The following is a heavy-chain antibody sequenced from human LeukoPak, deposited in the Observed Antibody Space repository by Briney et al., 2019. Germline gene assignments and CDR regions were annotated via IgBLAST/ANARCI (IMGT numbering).Heavy chain of an antibody. J-gene: IGHJ6*04. CDR3: ARVPNIVGGSGMDV. CDR1: GFTFSGSA. Sequence: PGGSLKLSCAASGFTFSGSAMHWVRQASGKGLEWVGRIRSKANSYASAYAASVKGRFTISRDDSKNTAYLQMNSLKTEDTAVYYCARVPNIVGGSGMDVWGKGTTVTVSS. D-gene: IGHD2-15*01. CDR2: IRSKANSYAS. V-gene: IGHV3-73*01.